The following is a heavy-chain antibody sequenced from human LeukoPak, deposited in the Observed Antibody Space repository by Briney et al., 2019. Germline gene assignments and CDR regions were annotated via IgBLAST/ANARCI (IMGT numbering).Heavy chain of an antibody. CDR2: IYYSGNT. Sequence: SETLSLTCTVSGGSMTSYYWSWIRQPPGKGLEWIGYIYYSGNTNYNPSLKSRVTISVDTSKNQFSLKLSSVTAADTAVYYCARDKKGTSCYDCWGQGTLVTVSS. CDR1: GGSMTSYY. V-gene: IGHV4-59*01. D-gene: IGHD2-2*01. CDR3: ARDKKGTSCYDC. J-gene: IGHJ4*02.